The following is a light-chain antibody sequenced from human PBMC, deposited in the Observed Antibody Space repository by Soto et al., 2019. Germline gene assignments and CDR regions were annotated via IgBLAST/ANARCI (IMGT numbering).Light chain of an antibody. J-gene: IGLJ1*01. CDR2: DVS. CDR3: SSYRIRSPPDYV. CDR1: SSDVGGYNF. Sequence: QSALTQPASVSGSPGQSITISCIGTSSDVGGYNFVSWYQQHPGEAPKLIIFDVSHRPSGISTRFSGSKSGNTASLTISGLQVEDEADYYCSSYRIRSPPDYVFGTGTKVTVL. V-gene: IGLV2-14*03.